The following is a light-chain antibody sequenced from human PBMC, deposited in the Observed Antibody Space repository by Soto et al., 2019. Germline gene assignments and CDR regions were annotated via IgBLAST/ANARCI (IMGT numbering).Light chain of an antibody. CDR2: GAF. V-gene: IGKV3-20*01. CDR1: QTVSSSY. J-gene: IGKJ2*01. CDR3: HHYGSSPPYT. Sequence: EVVLTQSPGTLSLSPGERATLSCRASQTVSSSYLAWYQQKPGQAPRLLIYGAFSRATGIPDRFSGSGSGTDFTLTINRLEPEDYAVYYCHHYGSSPPYTFGQGTNLDI.